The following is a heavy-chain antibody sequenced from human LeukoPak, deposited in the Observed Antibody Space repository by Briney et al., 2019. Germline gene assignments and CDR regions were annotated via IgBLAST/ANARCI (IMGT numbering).Heavy chain of an antibody. V-gene: IGHV4-59*08. CDR3: ARHFGYTQDYFDF. CDR2: IYNSGTS. J-gene: IGHJ4*02. CDR1: GGSLSGYY. D-gene: IGHD1-1*01. Sequence: SETLSLTSALSGGSLSGYYWTWIPQPPGKGLDWVANIYNSGTSNYNPTLQSRLTISVVTSKNQVSLRLTSVTAADTAIYYCARHFGYTQDYFDFWGQGILVTVSS.